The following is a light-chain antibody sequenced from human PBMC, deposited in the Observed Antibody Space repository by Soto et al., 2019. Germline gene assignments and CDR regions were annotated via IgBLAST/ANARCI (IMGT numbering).Light chain of an antibody. CDR3: MQARHIPLT. V-gene: IGKV2-28*01. Sequence: IVMTQSPLSLPVTPGEPASISGRSSQSLLHSNGYNYLDWYLQKPGQSPQLLIYVDSNRASGVPDRFSGRGSGTDFTLKISRVEAEDVGVYFCMQARHIPLTFGGVTKVEI. CDR1: QSLLHSNGYNY. CDR2: VDS. J-gene: IGKJ4*01.